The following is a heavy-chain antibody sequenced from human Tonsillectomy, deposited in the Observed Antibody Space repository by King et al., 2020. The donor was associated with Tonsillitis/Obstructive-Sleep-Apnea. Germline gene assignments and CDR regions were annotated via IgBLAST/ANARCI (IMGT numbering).Heavy chain of an antibody. D-gene: IGHD3-10*01. Sequence: VQLVESGGGVVQPGRSLRLSCAASGFTFSSYAMHWVRQAPGKGLEWVAVISYDGSNKYYADSVKGRFTISRVNSKNTLYLQMNSLRAEDTAVYYCARGGFGDRGDYWGQGTLVTVSS. V-gene: IGHV3-30*01. J-gene: IGHJ4*02. CDR1: GFTFSSYA. CDR2: ISYDGSNK. CDR3: ARGGFGDRGDY.